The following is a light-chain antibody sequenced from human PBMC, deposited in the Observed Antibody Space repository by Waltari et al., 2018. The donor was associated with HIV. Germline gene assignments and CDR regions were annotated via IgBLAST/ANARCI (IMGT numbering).Light chain of an antibody. CDR2: EGI. CDR1: SSDIGNYNL. Sequence: QSALTQPASVSGSPGQSITISCTGTSSDIGNYNLVSWYQQHPGKAPKLIIYEGIKRPSGVAKRISGSKSANTASLTISGLQAEDEADYYCCSYGGSSNWLFGGGTKLTVL. J-gene: IGLJ2*01. V-gene: IGLV2-23*01. CDR3: CSYGGSSNWL.